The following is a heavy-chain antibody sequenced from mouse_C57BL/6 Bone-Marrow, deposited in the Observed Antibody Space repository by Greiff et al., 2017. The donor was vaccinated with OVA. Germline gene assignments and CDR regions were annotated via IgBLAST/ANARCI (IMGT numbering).Heavy chain of an antibody. Sequence: QVQLQQPGAELVKPGASVKLSCKASGYTFTSYWMQWVKRRPGQGLEWIGEIDPSDSYTDYNQKFKGKATLTVDTSSSTAYMQLSSLTSEDSAVYYCAREADGYAWFAYWGQGTLVTVSA. CDR2: IDPSDSYT. V-gene: IGHV1-50*01. D-gene: IGHD2-2*01. CDR3: AREADGYAWFAY. CDR1: GYTFTSYW. J-gene: IGHJ3*01.